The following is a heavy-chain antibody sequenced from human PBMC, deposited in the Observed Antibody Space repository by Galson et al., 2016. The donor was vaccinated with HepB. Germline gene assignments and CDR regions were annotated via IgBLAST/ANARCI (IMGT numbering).Heavy chain of an antibody. D-gene: IGHD6-13*01. V-gene: IGHV3-53*01. J-gene: IGHJ4*02. CDR2: IYSGGAT. CDR1: GFIVSSHY. CDR3: ARDPGRIAAAGHLDS. Sequence: CAASGFIVSSHYMNWVRQAPGKGLEWVSIIYSGGATYYADSVKGRFTISRDNPTNTLHLQMNSLRAEDTAVYYCARDPGRIAAAGHLDSWGQGTLVTVSS.